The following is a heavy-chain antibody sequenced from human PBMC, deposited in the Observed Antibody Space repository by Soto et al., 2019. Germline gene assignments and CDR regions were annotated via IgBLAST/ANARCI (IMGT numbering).Heavy chain of an antibody. CDR2: IYHSGST. CDR1: GGCVSSSNW. Sequence: PXETLSLTCAVSGGCVSSSNWWSWFRQPPGKGLEWIGEIYHSGSTNYNPSLKSRVTISVDKSKNQFSLKLSSVTAADTAVYYCARAYGSGSYYTIFDYYYYGMDVWGQGTTVTVPS. V-gene: IGHV4-4*02. J-gene: IGHJ6*02. CDR3: ARAYGSGSYYTIFDYYYYGMDV. D-gene: IGHD3-10*01.